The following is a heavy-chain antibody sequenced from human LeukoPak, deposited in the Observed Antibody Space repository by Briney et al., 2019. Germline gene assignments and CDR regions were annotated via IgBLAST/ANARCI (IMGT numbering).Heavy chain of an antibody. CDR2: LYNSENI. CDR1: GASISSYY. Sequence: SETLSLICTVSGASISSYYWTWIRQPPGKRLEWIGYLYNSENISYNPSLQSRVTISLDLSKNQFSLKLTSVTVADTAVYYCARYIPARPGFDYWGQGTLVTVSS. V-gene: IGHV4-59*12. D-gene: IGHD6-6*01. CDR3: ARYIPARPGFDY. J-gene: IGHJ4*02.